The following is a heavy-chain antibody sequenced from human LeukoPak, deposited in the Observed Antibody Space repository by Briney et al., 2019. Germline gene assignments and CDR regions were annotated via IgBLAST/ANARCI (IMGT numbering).Heavy chain of an antibody. CDR1: GYTFTGSY. J-gene: IGHJ4*02. CDR2: INPNSGGT. V-gene: IGHV1-2*02. Sequence: ASVKASCKASGYTFTGSYMRWVRQAPGQGLEWMGWINPNSGGTNYARKFQARVTMTRDTSISTAYMEMSRLRSDDTAVYYCARVPYCSGGSCYSRPLNYWGQGTLVTVSS. D-gene: IGHD2-15*01. CDR3: ARVPYCSGGSCYSRPLNY.